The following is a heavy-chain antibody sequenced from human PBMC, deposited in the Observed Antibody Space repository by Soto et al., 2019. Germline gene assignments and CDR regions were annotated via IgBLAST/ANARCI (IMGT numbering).Heavy chain of an antibody. J-gene: IGHJ4*02. Sequence: QVQLVQSGAEVKKPGASVKVSCKASGYTFSNYGFSRMRQAPGQGLEWMGWIYIDDTKYAQNLQGRVTMTTDTSTSTVYMELRSLRSDDTAVYYCARDRDWNLDYWGQGTLVTVSS. CDR3: ARDRDWNLDY. D-gene: IGHD1-1*01. V-gene: IGHV1-18*01. CDR2: IYIDDT. CDR1: GYTFSNYG.